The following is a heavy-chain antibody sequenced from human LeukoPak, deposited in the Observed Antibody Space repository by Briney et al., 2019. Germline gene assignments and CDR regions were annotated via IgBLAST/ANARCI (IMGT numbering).Heavy chain of an antibody. CDR1: GGSISSDDYY. Sequence: PSETLSLTCTVSGGSISSDDYYWSWIRQPPGKGMEWIEFIYYSGSTYYKPYLKSRVTISIDTSKNQFSLRLSSVSAADTAVYYCARCPSPGWFDPWGQGTLVTVSS. CDR2: IYYSGST. CDR3: ARCPSPGWFDP. V-gene: IGHV4-30-4*08. J-gene: IGHJ5*02.